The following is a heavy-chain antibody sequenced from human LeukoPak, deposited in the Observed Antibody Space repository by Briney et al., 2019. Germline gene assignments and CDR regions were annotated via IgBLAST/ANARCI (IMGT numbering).Heavy chain of an antibody. CDR1: GGSISSGGYS. CDR2: IYYSGST. Sequence: PSQTLSLTCTVSGGSISSGGYSWSWIRQHPGKGLEWIGYIYYSGSTYYNPSLKSRVTISVDTSKNQFSLKLSSVTAADTAVYYCAREHEDAFDIWGQGTMVTVSS. J-gene: IGHJ3*02. CDR3: AREHEDAFDI. V-gene: IGHV4-31*03.